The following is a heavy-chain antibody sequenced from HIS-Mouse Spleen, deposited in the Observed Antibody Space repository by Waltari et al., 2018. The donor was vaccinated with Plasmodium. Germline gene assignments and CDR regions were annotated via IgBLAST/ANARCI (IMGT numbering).Heavy chain of an antibody. V-gene: IGHV4-38-2*02. D-gene: IGHD6-13*01. J-gene: IGHJ5*02. CDR1: GYSISSGYY. CDR3: ARGVGYSSSWYWFDP. CDR2: IYHSGST. Sequence: QVQLQESGPGLVKPSETLSLTCTVSGYSISSGYYWGWIRQPPGKGLEWIGSIYHSGSTYNNPSLKSRVTRSVDTSKNQFSLKLSSVTAADTAVYYCARGVGYSSSWYWFDPWGQGTLVTVSS.